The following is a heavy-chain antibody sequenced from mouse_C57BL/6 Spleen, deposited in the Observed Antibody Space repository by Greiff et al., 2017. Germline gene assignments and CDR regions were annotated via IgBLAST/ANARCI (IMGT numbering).Heavy chain of an antibody. Sequence: EVQLQQSGGGLVQPGGSMKLSCAASGFTFSDAWMDWVRQSPEKGLEWVAEIRNKANNHATYYAESVKGRFTISRDDSKSSVYLQMNSLRAEDTGIYYCTPRLDDGYLAYWGQGTLVTVSA. V-gene: IGHV6-6*01. CDR2: IRNKANNHAT. CDR3: TPRLDDGYLAY. J-gene: IGHJ3*01. CDR1: GFTFSDAW. D-gene: IGHD2-3*01.